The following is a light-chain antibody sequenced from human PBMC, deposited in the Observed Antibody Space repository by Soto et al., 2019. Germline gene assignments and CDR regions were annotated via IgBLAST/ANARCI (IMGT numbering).Light chain of an antibody. CDR1: QSVSSSY. Sequence: EIVMTQSPATLSVSPGERATLSCRASQSVSSSYLAWYQQKPGQAPRLLIYATSSRATGIPDRFSGSGSQTDFTLTISRLEPEDFAVYYCQQYGTSPRTFGQGTKVDIK. J-gene: IGKJ1*01. V-gene: IGKV3-20*01. CDR2: ATS. CDR3: QQYGTSPRT.